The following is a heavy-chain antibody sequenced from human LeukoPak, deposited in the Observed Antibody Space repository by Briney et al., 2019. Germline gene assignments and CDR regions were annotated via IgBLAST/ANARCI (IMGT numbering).Heavy chain of an antibody. CDR3: AKDLLGQWPTVFDY. CDR1: GFTFTSYW. Sequence: GGSLRLSCAASGFTFTSYWMTWVRQAPGEGLEWVANIKQDGSEKYYVDSVKGRFTISRDNAYNSLYLQMNSLRAEDTAVYYCAKDLLGQWPTVFDYWGQGTLVTVSS. D-gene: IGHD6-19*01. CDR2: IKQDGSEK. J-gene: IGHJ4*02. V-gene: IGHV3-7*01.